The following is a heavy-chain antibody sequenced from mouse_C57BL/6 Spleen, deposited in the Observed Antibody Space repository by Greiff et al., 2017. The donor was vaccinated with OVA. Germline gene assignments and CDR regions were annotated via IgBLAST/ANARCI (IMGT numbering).Heavy chain of an antibody. CDR3: ARSYYDYGLFAY. J-gene: IGHJ3*01. CDR1: GYTFTSYW. V-gene: IGHV1-69*01. D-gene: IGHD2-4*01. Sequence: VQLKQPGAELVMPGASVKLSCKASGYTFTSYWMHWVKQRPGQGLEWIGEIDPSDSYTNYNQKFKGKSTLTVDKSSSTAYMQLSSLTSEDSAVYYCARSYYDYGLFAYWGQGTLVTVSA. CDR2: IDPSDSYT.